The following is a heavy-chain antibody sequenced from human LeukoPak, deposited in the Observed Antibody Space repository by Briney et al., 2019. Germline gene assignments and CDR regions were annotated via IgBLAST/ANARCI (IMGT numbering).Heavy chain of an antibody. CDR2: ISYDGSNK. V-gene: IGHV3-30*04. D-gene: IGHD5-12*01. CDR3: ARAQEDYSGCDRNPLDY. J-gene: IGHJ4*02. CDR1: GFTFSSYA. Sequence: GGSLRLSCAASGFTFSSYAMHWVRQAPGKGLEWVAVISYDGSNKYYADSVKGRFTISRDNSKNTLYLQMNSLRAEDTAVYYCARAQEDYSGCDRNPLDYWGQGTLVTVSS.